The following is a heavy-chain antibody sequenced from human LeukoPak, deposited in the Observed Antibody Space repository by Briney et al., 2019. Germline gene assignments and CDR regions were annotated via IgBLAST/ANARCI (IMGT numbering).Heavy chain of an antibody. Sequence: SETLSLTCTVSGGSISSYYWSWIRQPPGKGLEWIGYIYYSGSTNYNPSLKSRVTISVDTSKNQFSLKLSSVTAADTAVYYCANSAAVGTFYWGQGTLVTVSS. J-gene: IGHJ4*02. CDR3: ANSAAVGTFY. CDR2: IYYSGST. CDR1: GGSISSYY. D-gene: IGHD6-13*01. V-gene: IGHV4-59*01.